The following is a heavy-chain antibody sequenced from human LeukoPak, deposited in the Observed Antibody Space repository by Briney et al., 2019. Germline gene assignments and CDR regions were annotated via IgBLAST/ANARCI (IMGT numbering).Heavy chain of an antibody. V-gene: IGHV4-59*12. CDR3: ARDKYYYDSSGYYFTS. D-gene: IGHD3-22*01. CDR2: IYYSGST. J-gene: IGHJ4*02. Sequence: SETLSLTCTVSGGSISSYYWSWIRQPPGKGLEWIGYIYYSGSTNYNPSLKSRVTMSVDTSKNQFSLKLSSVTAADTAVYYCARDKYYYDSSGYYFTSWGQGTLVTVSS. CDR1: GGSISSYY.